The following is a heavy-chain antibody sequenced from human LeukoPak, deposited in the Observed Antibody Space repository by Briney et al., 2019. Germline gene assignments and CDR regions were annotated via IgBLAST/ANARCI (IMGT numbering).Heavy chain of an antibody. J-gene: IGHJ4*02. CDR1: GFTFSTYG. V-gene: IGHV3-23*01. Sequence: PGGSLRLSCAASGFTFSTYGMSWVRQAPGKGLEWVSGITGHGDTTYYADSVKGRFTISRDNSRNTVYLHMNSLRAEDTAVYYCANDLGWIQLNLGRGQGTLVTVSS. D-gene: IGHD5-18*01. CDR2: ITGHGDTT. CDR3: ANDLGWIQLNLG.